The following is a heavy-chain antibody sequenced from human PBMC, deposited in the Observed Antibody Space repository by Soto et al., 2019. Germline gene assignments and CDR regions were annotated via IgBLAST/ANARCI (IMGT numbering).Heavy chain of an antibody. D-gene: IGHD2-2*01. CDR2: ISGSGDSP. V-gene: IGHV3-23*01. J-gene: IGHJ4*02. Sequence: PGGSLRLSCVVSGFTFSTYTMSWVRQAPGKGLEWVSVISGSGDSPSYADSVQGRFSISRDNPKRTLYLQMNSLRGEDTAMYYCAKARCSTNNCYVPDYWGQGTLVTVSS. CDR3: AKARCSTNNCYVPDY. CDR1: GFTFSTYT.